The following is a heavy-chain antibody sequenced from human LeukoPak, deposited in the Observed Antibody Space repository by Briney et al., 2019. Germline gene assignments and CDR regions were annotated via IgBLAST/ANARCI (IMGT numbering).Heavy chain of an antibody. V-gene: IGHV4-59*12. CDR1: NGPTNTYQ. Sequence: SETLSLTCTVSNGPTNTYQWTWIRQPPGRGLEWVGNIHYSGSANYNPSLNSRVTISLDMSKNRFSLRLSSVTAADTAVYYCARDGKAFEIWGQGTMVTVSS. CDR3: ARDGKAFEI. CDR2: IHYSGSA. D-gene: IGHD4-23*01. J-gene: IGHJ3*02.